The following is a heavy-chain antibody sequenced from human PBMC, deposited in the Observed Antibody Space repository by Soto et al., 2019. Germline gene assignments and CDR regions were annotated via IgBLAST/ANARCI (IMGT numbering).Heavy chain of an antibody. CDR2: IDNSGGIT. CDR3: SKQNGYGGNSGLEY. V-gene: IGHV3-23*05. Sequence: GGSLRLTCADSEFTFSTYAMSWVRQAPGKGLEWVSTIDNSGGITYYADSVKGRFTISRDNSKNTLYLQMNSLRAEDTAVYYCSKQNGYGGNSGLEYWGQGTLVTVSS. J-gene: IGHJ4*02. CDR1: EFTFSTYA. D-gene: IGHD4-4*01.